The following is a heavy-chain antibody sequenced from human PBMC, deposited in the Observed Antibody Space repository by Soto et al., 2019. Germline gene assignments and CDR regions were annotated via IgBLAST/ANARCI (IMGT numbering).Heavy chain of an antibody. D-gene: IGHD5-18*01. CDR1: GFTFSSYA. CDR3: AKGVSQYTPLALFDY. Sequence: QTGGSLRLSCAAFGFTFSSYAMSWVRQAPGKGLEWVSTISGSDGRTYSTDSVKGRFTISRDNSRNTAYLQMNSLRVEDTAVYYCAKGVSQYTPLALFDYWGRGTLVTVSS. V-gene: IGHV3-23*01. CDR2: ISGSDGRT. J-gene: IGHJ4*02.